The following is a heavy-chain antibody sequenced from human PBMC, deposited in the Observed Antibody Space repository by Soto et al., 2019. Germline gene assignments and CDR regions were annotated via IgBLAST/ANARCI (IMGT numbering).Heavy chain of an antibody. Sequence: GASVKVSCKASGYTFTSYGISWVRQAPGQGLEWVGWISAYNGNTNYAQKLQGRVTMTTDTSTSTAYMELRSLRADDTAVYYCATERDGMDADAFDIWGQGTMVTVSS. CDR2: ISAYNGNT. CDR3: ATERDGMDADAFDI. J-gene: IGHJ3*02. V-gene: IGHV1-18*04. CDR1: GYTFTSYG.